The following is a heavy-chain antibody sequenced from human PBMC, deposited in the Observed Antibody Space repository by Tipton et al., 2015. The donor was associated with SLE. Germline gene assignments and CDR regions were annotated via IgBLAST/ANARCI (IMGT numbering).Heavy chain of an antibody. CDR3: ARMFADGGYYFDY. CDR1: GGSISSGGYY. Sequence: LSLSCTVSGGSISSGGYYWSWIRQHPGKGLEWNGYIYYSGSTYYNLSLKSRVTISVDTSKNQFSLELSSVTAADTAVYYCARMFADGGYYFDYWGQGTLVTVSS. D-gene: IGHD3-10*02. V-gene: IGHV4-31*02. J-gene: IGHJ4*01. CDR2: IYYSGST.